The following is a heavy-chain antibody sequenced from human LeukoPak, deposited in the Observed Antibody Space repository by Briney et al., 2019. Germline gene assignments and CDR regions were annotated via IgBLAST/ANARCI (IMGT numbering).Heavy chain of an antibody. D-gene: IGHD1-1*01. CDR1: GFTFDDYA. Sequence: GGSLRLPCAASGFTFDDYAMHWVRQAPGKGLEWVSGISWNSGSIGYADSVKGRFTISRDNAKNSLYLQMNSLRAEDTALYYCAKGYNWNDVGSAFDIWGQGTMVTVSS. CDR3: AKGYNWNDVGSAFDI. J-gene: IGHJ3*02. CDR2: ISWNSGSI. V-gene: IGHV3-9*01.